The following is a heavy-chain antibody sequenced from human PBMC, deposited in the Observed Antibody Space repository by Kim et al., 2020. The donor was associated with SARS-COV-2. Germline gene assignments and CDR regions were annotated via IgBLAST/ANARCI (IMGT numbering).Heavy chain of an antibody. CDR2: INRDESSA. Sequence: GGSLRLSCATSGFSFSNYAMSWVRQAPGKGLEWVAVINRDESSAYYADSVKGRFTISRDDSNNMVYLQMSSLRAEDTAVYYCAKDAPTRSVSDWHGFDY. V-gene: IGHV3-23*03. J-gene: IGHJ4*01. D-gene: IGHD2-21*02. CDR3: AKDAPTRSVSDWHGFDY. CDR1: GFSFSNYA.